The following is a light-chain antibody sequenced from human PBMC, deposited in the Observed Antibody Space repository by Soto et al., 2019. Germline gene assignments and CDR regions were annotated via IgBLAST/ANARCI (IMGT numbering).Light chain of an antibody. CDR3: QQYKSWPLT. Sequence: IVMTPSPATLAVSPGERATVSCRASQSVGSDLAWYQQNPGQAPRLVIYDIFTTATGVPTRISGSGSGTELTLTISSLQSEDFAVYYCQQYKSWPLTFGGGTKVDIK. V-gene: IGKV3D-15*01. CDR2: DIF. J-gene: IGKJ4*01. CDR1: QSVGSD.